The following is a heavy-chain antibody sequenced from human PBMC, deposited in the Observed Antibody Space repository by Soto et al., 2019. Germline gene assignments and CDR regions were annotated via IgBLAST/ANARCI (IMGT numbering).Heavy chain of an antibody. CDR2: IYYSGST. J-gene: IGHJ3*02. D-gene: IGHD3-22*01. CDR3: ARDQAREGITMIVAPGLDI. CDR1: GGSISSYY. V-gene: IGHV4-59*01. Sequence: PSETLSLTCTVSGGSISSYYWSWIRQPPGKGLEWIGYIYYSGSTNYNPSLKSRVTISVDTSKNQFSLKLSSVTAADTAVYYCARDQAREGITMIVAPGLDIWGQGTMVT.